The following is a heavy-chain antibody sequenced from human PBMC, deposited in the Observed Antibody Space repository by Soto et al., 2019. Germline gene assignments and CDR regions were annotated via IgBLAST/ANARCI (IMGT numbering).Heavy chain of an antibody. CDR2: INAGNGNT. CDR3: ARGTGKYSSSWYYYYYYGMDV. Sequence: ASVKVSCKASGYTFTSYAMHWVRQAPGQRIEWMGWINAGNGNTKYSQKFQGRVTITRDTSASTAYMELSSLRSEDTAVYYCARGTGKYSSSWYYYYYYGMDVWGQGTTVTVSS. D-gene: IGHD6-13*01. V-gene: IGHV1-3*01. CDR1: GYTFTSYA. J-gene: IGHJ6*02.